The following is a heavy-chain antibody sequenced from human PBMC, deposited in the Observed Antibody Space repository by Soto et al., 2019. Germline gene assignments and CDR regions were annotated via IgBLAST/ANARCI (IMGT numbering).Heavy chain of an antibody. CDR3: ASSEGNYYYSGMDV. V-gene: IGHV3-11*01. J-gene: IGHJ6*02. CDR2: ISSSGTTI. Sequence: GGSLRLSCEASRFRFSDYYMSWVRQAPGKGLEWVSFISSSGTTIYYADSVKGRFTISRDNAKNSLFLQMNSLRVEDTAVYYCASSEGNYYYSGMDVWVQGTTVTVSS. CDR1: RFRFSDYY.